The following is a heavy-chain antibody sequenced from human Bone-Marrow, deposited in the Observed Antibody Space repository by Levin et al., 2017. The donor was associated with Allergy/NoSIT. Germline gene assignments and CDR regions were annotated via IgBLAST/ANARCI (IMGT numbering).Heavy chain of an antibody. J-gene: IGHJ4*02. Sequence: SCEASGFSLSTRSMNWVRQAPGKGPEWLSYISSTSSRIQYTDSVKGRFTISRDNAKNSLYLQMNNLRVEDTAVYYCARDFHDITTGIFDFWGQGTRVTVSS. D-gene: IGHD3-9*01. CDR3: ARDFHDITTGIFDF. CDR1: GFSLSTRS. CDR2: ISSTSSRI. V-gene: IGHV3-48*04.